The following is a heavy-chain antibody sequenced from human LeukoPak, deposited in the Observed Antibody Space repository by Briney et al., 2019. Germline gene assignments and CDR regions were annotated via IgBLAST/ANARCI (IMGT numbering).Heavy chain of an antibody. CDR3: AREMIRSDFWSGYYGWFDP. CDR1: GFTFDDYA. J-gene: IGHJ5*02. D-gene: IGHD3-3*01. Sequence: GGSLRLSCAASGFTFDDYAMHWVRQAPGKGLEWVSGISWNSGSIGYADSVKGRFTISRDNSKNTLYLQMNSLRAEDTAVYYCAREMIRSDFWSGYYGWFDPWGQGTLVTVSS. V-gene: IGHV3-9*01. CDR2: ISWNSGSI.